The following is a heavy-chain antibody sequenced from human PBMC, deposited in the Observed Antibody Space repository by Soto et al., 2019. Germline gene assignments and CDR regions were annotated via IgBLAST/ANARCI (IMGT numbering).Heavy chain of an antibody. J-gene: IGHJ6*02. CDR3: ARDNDFWSGYYTSYYGMDV. D-gene: IGHD3-3*01. CDR2: INSDGSST. CDR1: GFTFSSYW. V-gene: IGHV3-74*01. Sequence: SGGSLRLSCAASGFTFSSYWMHWVRQAPGKGLVWVSRINSDGSSTSYADSVKGRFTISRDNAKNTLYLQMNSLRAEDTAVYYCARDNDFWSGYYTSYYGMDVWGQGTTVTVS.